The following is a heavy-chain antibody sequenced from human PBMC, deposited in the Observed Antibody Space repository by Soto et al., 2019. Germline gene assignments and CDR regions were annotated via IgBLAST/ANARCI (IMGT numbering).Heavy chain of an antibody. CDR2: ISFSSRYT. CDR3: ARDGYGFGKGYYLDH. CDR1: GLTLSDYY. J-gene: IGHJ4*02. D-gene: IGHD3-16*01. Sequence: QVQLVESGGGLVKPGGSLRLSCAASGLTLSDYYMTWIRQAPGKGLEWVSDISFSSRYTNYADSVKGRFTISRDNDKNSLYLQMNSLRAEDTAVYYCARDGYGFGKGYYLDHWGQGTLVTVSS. V-gene: IGHV3-11*06.